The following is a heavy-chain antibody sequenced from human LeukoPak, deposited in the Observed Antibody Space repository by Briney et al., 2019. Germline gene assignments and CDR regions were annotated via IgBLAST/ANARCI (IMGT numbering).Heavy chain of an antibody. CDR1: GFTFSSYS. CDR3: ARVGGVILTGYYSDY. D-gene: IGHD3-9*01. V-gene: IGHV3-21*01. CDR2: ISSSSSYI. Sequence: PGGSLRLSCAASGFTFSSYSMNWVRQAPGKRLEWVSSISSSSSYIYYADSVKGRFNISRDNAKNSLYLQMNSLRAEDTAVYYCARVGGVILTGYYSDYWGQGTLVTVSS. J-gene: IGHJ4*02.